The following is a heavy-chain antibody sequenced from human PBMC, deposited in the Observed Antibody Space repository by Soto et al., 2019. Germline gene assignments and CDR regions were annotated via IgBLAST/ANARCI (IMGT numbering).Heavy chain of an antibody. V-gene: IGHV1-69*08. CDR2: IIPFLGVT. Sequence: QAQLGQSGAEVKKPGSSVKVSCKASGGTFSPYTINWLRQAPGLGLEWMGRIIPFLGVTNYAQKFQARVTITADKSTTTAYMELSGLRFEDTAVYYCARDWESTVSTWSFGAFWGRGTLVTVSS. CDR1: GGTFSPYT. J-gene: IGHJ4*02. CDR3: ARDWESTVSTWSFGAF. D-gene: IGHD3-10*01.